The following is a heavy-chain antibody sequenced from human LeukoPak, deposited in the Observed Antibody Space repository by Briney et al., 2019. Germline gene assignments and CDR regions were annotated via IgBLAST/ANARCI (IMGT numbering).Heavy chain of an antibody. Sequence: ASVKVSCKASGGTFISYAISWVRQAPGQGLEWMEGIIPIFGTANYAQKFQGRVTITTDESTSTAYTELSSLRSEDTAVYYCARERETNFDYWGQGTLVTVSS. CDR2: IIPIFGTA. V-gene: IGHV1-69*05. D-gene: IGHD4-11*01. CDR3: ARERETNFDY. CDR1: GGTFISYA. J-gene: IGHJ4*02.